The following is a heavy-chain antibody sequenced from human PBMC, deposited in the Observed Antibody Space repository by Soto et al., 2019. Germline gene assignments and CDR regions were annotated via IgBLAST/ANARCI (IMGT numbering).Heavy chain of an antibody. V-gene: IGHV7-4-1*02. CDR2: INTNTGNP. CDR1: GYTFTSYA. CDR3: ARGQGAAIGDYYYHGMDV. J-gene: IGHJ6*02. Sequence: ASVKVSCKASGYTFTSYAMNWVRQAPGQGLEWMGWINTNTGNPTYAQGFTGRFVFSLDTSVSTAYLQMNTLKPEDTAVYYCARGQGAAIGDYYYHGMDVWGQGTTVTVSS. D-gene: IGHD2-2*02.